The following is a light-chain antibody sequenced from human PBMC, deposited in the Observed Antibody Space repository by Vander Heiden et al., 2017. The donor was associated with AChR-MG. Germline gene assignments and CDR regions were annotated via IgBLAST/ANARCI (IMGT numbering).Light chain of an antibody. Sequence: FMLTQPHPVSESPGKTVTISCTRSSGSIASNYVQWYQQRPGSAPTTVIYEDNQRPSGVPDRFSGSIDSSSNSASLTISGLKTEDEADYYCQSYDSSREVFGGGTKLTVL. V-gene: IGLV6-57*04. CDR1: SGSIASNY. CDR2: EDN. CDR3: QSYDSSREV. J-gene: IGLJ2*01.